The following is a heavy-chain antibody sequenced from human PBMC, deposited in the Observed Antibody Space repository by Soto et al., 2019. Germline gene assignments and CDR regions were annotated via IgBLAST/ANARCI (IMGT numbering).Heavy chain of an antibody. CDR2: IYYSGST. Sequence: SETLSLTCTVSGGSISSYYWSWIRQPPGKGLEWIGYIYYSGSTNYNPSLKSRVTISVDTSKNQFSLKLSSVTAADTAVYYCARGVVRGVIIPSYWGQGTLVTVS. CDR3: ARGVVRGVIIPSY. V-gene: IGHV4-59*01. J-gene: IGHJ4*02. D-gene: IGHD3-10*01. CDR1: GGSISSYY.